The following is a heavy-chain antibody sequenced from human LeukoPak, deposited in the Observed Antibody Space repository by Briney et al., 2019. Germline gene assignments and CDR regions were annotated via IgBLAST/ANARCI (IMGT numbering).Heavy chain of an antibody. Sequence: GGSLRLSCAASGFTFSDYYMSWIRQAPGKGLEWVSCISSSGSTIYYADSVKGRFTISRDNAKNSLYLQMNSLRAEDTAVYYCARDIGWELLFFDYWGQGTLVTVSS. CDR3: ARDIGWELLFFDY. D-gene: IGHD1-26*01. CDR1: GFTFSDYY. V-gene: IGHV3-11*01. J-gene: IGHJ4*02. CDR2: ISSSGSTI.